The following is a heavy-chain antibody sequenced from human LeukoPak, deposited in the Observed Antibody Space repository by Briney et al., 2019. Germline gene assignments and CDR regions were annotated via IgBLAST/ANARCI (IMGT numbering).Heavy chain of an antibody. D-gene: IGHD3-22*01. CDR3: ARRQNYYDSSGEYFDY. CDR2: IYWDDDK. J-gene: IGHJ4*02. V-gene: IGHV2-5*02. CDR1: GFSFSTSAVG. Sequence: SGPTLVNPTQTLTLTCTFSGFSFSTSAVGVGWIRQPPGKALEWLALIYWDDDKRYRLSLKSRLTITKDTSKNQVVLTMTNMDPVDTATYYCARRQNYYDSSGEYFDYWGQGTLVTVSS.